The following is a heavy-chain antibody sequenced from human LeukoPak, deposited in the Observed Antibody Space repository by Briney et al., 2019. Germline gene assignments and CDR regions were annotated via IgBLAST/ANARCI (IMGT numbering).Heavy chain of an antibody. J-gene: IGHJ4*02. Sequence: GGSLRLSRASSGLTVSGNYMTWVRQAPGKGLEGVSVIYPDGSTYYADSVRGRFTISRDNSKNTVHLQMNSMRADDTAVYYCARDVSHRHLDYWGQGTLVTVSS. V-gene: IGHV3-66*01. CDR3: ARDVSHRHLDY. CDR1: GLTVSGNY. CDR2: IYPDGST. D-gene: IGHD2/OR15-2a*01.